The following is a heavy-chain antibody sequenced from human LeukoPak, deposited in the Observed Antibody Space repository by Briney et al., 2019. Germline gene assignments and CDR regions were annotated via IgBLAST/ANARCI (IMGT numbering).Heavy chain of an antibody. CDR1: AGFITSDDYF. D-gene: IGHD3-16*01. CDR3: ARDRLYIRDIDS. CDR2: ISYNGNT. V-gene: IGHV4-39*07. Sequence: SETLSLTCTVSAGFITSDDYFWDWIRQPPGKGLEWIGTISYNGNTYYNPSLRSRISISMNRSKNQFSLNLTSVTAADTAVYYCARDRLYIRDIDSWGQGILVTVSS. J-gene: IGHJ5*01.